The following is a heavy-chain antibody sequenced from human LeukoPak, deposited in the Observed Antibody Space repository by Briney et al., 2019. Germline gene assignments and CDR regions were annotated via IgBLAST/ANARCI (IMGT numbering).Heavy chain of an antibody. D-gene: IGHD6-13*01. CDR1: GASISTHY. CDR3: ARAGAIATVHFDFDL. J-gene: IGHJ4*02. V-gene: IGHV4-59*11. CDR2: FYFSGST. Sequence: NPSETLSLTCTVSGASISTHYWSWIRQPPEKGPEWIGDFYFSGSTNYNPSLKSRATTSGDTSKNQFSLNLRSVTAADTAVYFCARAGAIATVHFDFDLWGRGTLVTVSS.